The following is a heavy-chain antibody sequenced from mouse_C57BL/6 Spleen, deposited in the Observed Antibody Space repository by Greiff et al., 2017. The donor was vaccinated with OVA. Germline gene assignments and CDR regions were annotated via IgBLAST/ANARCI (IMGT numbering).Heavy chain of an antibody. CDR3: ARGIYDGYHLDY. J-gene: IGHJ2*01. CDR1: GYSFTGYY. V-gene: IGHV1-42*01. Sequence: VQLQQSGPELVKPGASVKISCKASGYSFTGYYMNWVKQSPEKSLEWIGEINPSTGGTTYNQKLKAKATLTVDKSSSTAYMQLKSLTSEDSAVYYCARGIYDGYHLDYWGQGTTLTVSS. CDR2: INPSTGGT. D-gene: IGHD2-3*01.